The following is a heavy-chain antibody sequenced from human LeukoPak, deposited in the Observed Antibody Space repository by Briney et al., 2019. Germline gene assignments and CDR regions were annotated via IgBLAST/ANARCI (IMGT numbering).Heavy chain of an antibody. CDR2: IDSGGST. Sequence: GGSLRLSCAASGFTFDDYGMSWVRQAPGKGLEWVSVIDSGGSTNSADSVKGRFSVSRDNSKNTLYLQMNSLRVEDTAVYYCARTYGDYDYYYGMDVWGQGTTVTVSS. CDR3: ARTYGDYDYYYGMDV. V-gene: IGHV3-66*01. J-gene: IGHJ6*01. D-gene: IGHD4-17*01. CDR1: GFTFDDYG.